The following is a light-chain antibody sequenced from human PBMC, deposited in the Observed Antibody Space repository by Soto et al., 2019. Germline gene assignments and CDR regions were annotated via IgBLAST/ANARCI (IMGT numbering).Light chain of an antibody. CDR1: QSVSSNY. Sequence: EIALTQSPGTLALSPGARATLSCRASQSVSSNYLAWCQQKPGQAPRLLLYAASSRATGIPDRFSGSGSGTDFTLTISRLEPEDFAVYYCQQYGNSPWTFGQGTKVEI. CDR3: QQYGNSPWT. V-gene: IGKV3-20*01. J-gene: IGKJ1*01. CDR2: AAS.